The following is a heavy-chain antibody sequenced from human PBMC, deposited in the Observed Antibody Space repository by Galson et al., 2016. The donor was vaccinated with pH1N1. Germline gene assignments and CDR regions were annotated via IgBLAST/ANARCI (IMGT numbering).Heavy chain of an antibody. CDR3: AREGSGYDFWFDP. V-gene: IGHV1-2*02. J-gene: IGHJ5*02. D-gene: IGHD5-12*01. CDR1: GGTFGSYG. CDR2: INPKSGAT. Sequence: SLKVSCKASGGTFGSYGINWVRQAPGQGLEWMGWINPKSGATNDAQKFRGRFTMTRDTSINTVYMDLTSLTSDDTAFYFCAREGSGYDFWFDPWGQGTLVTVSS.